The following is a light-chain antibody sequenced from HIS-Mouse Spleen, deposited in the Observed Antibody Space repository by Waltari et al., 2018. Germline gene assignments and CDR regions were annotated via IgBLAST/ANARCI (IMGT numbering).Light chain of an antibody. V-gene: IGLV1-47*01. J-gene: IGLJ3*02. Sequence: QSVLTQPPSASGTPGQRVTISCSASSSNIGSNYVCWYQPLPGTAPKLLIYRNNQRPSGVPDRFSGSKSGTSASLAISGLRSEDEADYYCAAWDDSLSGPVFGGGTKLTVL. CDR2: RNN. CDR3: AAWDDSLSGPV. CDR1: SSNIGSNY.